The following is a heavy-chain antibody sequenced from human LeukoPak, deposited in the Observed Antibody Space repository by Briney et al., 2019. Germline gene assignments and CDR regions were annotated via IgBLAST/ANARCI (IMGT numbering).Heavy chain of an antibody. J-gene: IGHJ4*02. CDR2: IYSTGST. CDR1: GGSINFYY. CDR3: ARGIADPYSFDS. Sequence: SETLSLTRTVSGGSINFYYWSWIRQPAGKGLEWIGRIYSTGSTNYSPSLKSRATMSVDKSKNQFSLNLSSVTAADTAVYYCARGIADPYSFDSWGQGTLVTVSS. V-gene: IGHV4-4*07. D-gene: IGHD6-13*01.